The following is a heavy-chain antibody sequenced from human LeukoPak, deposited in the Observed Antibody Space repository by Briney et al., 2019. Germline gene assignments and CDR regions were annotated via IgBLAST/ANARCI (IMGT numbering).Heavy chain of an antibody. CDR2: ISGSGEYV. V-gene: IGHV3-21*05. CDR1: GFTFRSYP. D-gene: IGHD3-9*01. J-gene: IGHJ4*02. Sequence: PGGSLRLSCAASGFTFRSYPMIWVRQAPGKGLECVSYISGSGEYVKYAASVKGRFTISRDNGRNSIFLQMSSLRVDDTAVYYCARVVDGVTGADYWGQGALVIVSS. CDR3: ARVVDGVTGADY.